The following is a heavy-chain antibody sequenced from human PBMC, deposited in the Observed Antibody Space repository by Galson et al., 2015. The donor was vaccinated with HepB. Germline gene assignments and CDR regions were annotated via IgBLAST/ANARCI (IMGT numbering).Heavy chain of an antibody. CDR1: GFTFSDYY. D-gene: IGHD6-13*01. CDR3: ARHSSSLDPDY. J-gene: IGHJ4*02. V-gene: IGHV3-11*01. Sequence: SLRLSCAASGFTFSDYYMSWIRQAPGKGLEWVSYISSSGSTIYYADPVKGRFTISRDNAKNSLYLQMNSLRAEDTAVYYCARHSSSLDPDYWGQGTLVTVSS. CDR2: ISSSGSTI.